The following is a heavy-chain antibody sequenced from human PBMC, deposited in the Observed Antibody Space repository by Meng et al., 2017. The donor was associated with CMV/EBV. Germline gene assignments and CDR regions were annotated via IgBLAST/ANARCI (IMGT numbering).Heavy chain of an antibody. V-gene: IGHV4-61*01. CDR2: IYYSGST. D-gene: IGHD3-3*01. Sequence: SETLSLTCTVSGGSVSSGSYYWSWIRQPPGKGLEWIGYIYYSGSTNYNPSLKSRVTISVDTSQNQFSLKLSSVTAADTAVYYCARGGLFWSGYYPYYYYGMDVWGQGTTVTVSS. CDR3: ARGGLFWSGYYPYYYYGMDV. CDR1: GGSVSSGSYY. J-gene: IGHJ6*02.